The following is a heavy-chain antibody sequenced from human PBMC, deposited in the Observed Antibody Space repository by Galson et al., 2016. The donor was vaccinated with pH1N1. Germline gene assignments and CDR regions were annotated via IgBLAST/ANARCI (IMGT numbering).Heavy chain of an antibody. D-gene: IGHD1/OR15-1a*01. V-gene: IGHV4-59*01. CDR2: FYYNGSP. J-gene: IGHJ5*01. CDR1: GGSLSSYY. Sequence: SETLSLTCTVSGGSLSSYYCSWVRQPPGKGLEWIGYFYYNGSPSYNPPLKGRVTISLDVSKNQFSLNLSSVTAADTAVYYCTTRSWNKNPHGPSVDSWGQGTLVTVSS. CDR3: TTRSWNKNPHGPSVDS.